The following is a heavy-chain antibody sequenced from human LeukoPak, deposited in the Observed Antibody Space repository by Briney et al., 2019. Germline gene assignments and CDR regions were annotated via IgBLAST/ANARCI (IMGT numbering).Heavy chain of an antibody. J-gene: IGHJ4*02. V-gene: IGHV5-51*01. D-gene: IGHD1-26*01. CDR1: GYSFTNYW. CDR3: ARLGVGATYFDY. Sequence: GESLKISCKGSGYSFTNYWIGWVRQMPGKGLEWMGIIYPGDSDTRYSPSFQGQVTISADRSSSTAYLQWSSLKSSDTAMYHRARLGVGATYFDYWGQGTLVTVSS. CDR2: IYPGDSDT.